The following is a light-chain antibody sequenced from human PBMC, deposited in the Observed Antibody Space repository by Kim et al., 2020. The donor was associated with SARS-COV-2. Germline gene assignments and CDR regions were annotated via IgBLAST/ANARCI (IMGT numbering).Light chain of an antibody. V-gene: IGKV3-15*01. J-gene: IGKJ4*01. CDR2: GAS. CDR1: LTVTGN. CDR3: QQYNNWPPIT. Sequence: EVVMTQSPATLSVSPGERATLSCRASLTVTGNLAWYQQKPGQAPRLLIYGASTRAPGIPARFSGTGSGTEFTLTISSLQSEDSAIYYCQQYNNWPPITFGGGTKVDIK.